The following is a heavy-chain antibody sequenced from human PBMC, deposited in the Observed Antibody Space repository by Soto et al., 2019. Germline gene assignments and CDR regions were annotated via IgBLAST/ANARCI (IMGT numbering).Heavy chain of an antibody. Sequence: SETLSLTCTVSGGSISSYYWSWIRQPPGKGLEWIGYIYYSGSTNYNPSLKSRVTISVDTSKNQFSLKLSSVTAADTAVYYCARSAIAAAGIWFDPWGQGILVTSPQ. CDR2: IYYSGST. CDR3: ARSAIAAAGIWFDP. D-gene: IGHD6-13*01. V-gene: IGHV4-59*01. J-gene: IGHJ5*02. CDR1: GGSISSYY.